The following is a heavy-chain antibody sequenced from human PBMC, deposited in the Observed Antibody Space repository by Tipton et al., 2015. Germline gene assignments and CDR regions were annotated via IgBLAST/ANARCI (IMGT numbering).Heavy chain of an antibody. V-gene: IGHV4-61*01. CDR1: GASVSSGPYY. CDR2: IQYSGST. CDR3: ARARGRHGGLFDS. J-gene: IGHJ4*02. D-gene: IGHD4-23*01. Sequence: LRLSCTVSGASVSSGPYYWSWIRQPPGKELEWIGYIQYSGSTNYNPSLKSRVTISVDTSKTQFSLKMSSVTASDTAVYYCARARGRHGGLFDSWGQGILVTVSS.